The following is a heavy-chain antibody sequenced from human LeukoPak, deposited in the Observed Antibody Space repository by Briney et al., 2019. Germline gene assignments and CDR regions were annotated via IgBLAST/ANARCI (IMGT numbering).Heavy chain of an antibody. D-gene: IGHD1-26*01. V-gene: IGHV3-7*01. CDR2: INQEGSGK. J-gene: IGHJ2*01. Sequence: GGSLRLSCAASGFTFSSYWMSWVRQAPGKGLEWVANINQEGSGKYYVDSVKGRFTISRDNAKNSLYLQMNSLRAEDTAVYYCARVVGAGHFDLWGRGTLVTVSS. CDR1: GFTFSSYW. CDR3: ARVVGAGHFDL.